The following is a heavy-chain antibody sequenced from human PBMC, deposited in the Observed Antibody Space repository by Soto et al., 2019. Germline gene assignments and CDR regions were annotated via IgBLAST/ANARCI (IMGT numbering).Heavy chain of an antibody. Sequence: EVQLVESGGGLVQPGRSLRLSCAASGFTFDDYAMHWVRQAPGKGLEWVSGISWNSGSIGYADSVKGRFTISRDNAKNSLYLQMNSLRAEDTALYYCAKDPSTTGTGRNYFDYWGQGTLVTVSS. D-gene: IGHD1-1*01. CDR2: ISWNSGSI. J-gene: IGHJ4*02. V-gene: IGHV3-9*01. CDR3: AKDPSTTGTGRNYFDY. CDR1: GFTFDDYA.